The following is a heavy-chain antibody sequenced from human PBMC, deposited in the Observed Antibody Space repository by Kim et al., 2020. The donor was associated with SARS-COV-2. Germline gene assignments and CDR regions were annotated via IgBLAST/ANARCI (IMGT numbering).Heavy chain of an antibody. CDR2: INPNTGGT. Sequence: ASVKVSCKASGYTFTDYFLHWVRQAPGQGPEWMGRINPNTGGTNYAQKFQGRVTMTRDTSIWTAYMEVRRLRSDDTAVYYCAREDSGFDSGHYYYYYGMD. CDR3: AREDSGFDSGHYYYYYGMD. V-gene: IGHV1-2*06. CDR1: GYTFTDYF. D-gene: IGHD5-12*01. J-gene: IGHJ6*01.